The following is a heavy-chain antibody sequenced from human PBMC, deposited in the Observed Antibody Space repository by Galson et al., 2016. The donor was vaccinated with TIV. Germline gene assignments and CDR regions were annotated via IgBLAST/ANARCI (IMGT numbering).Heavy chain of an antibody. CDR2: IYYTGIT. J-gene: IGHJ6*03. Sequence: SETLSLTCAVSGGSITGHYWSWIRQSSGKGLEWIGYIYYTGITSYNPSLKSRVTISVDTSKNQFSLNLSSVTAADTAVYYCARVRDGYNSHYYFYVDVWGKGTTVTVSS. CDR1: GGSITGHY. CDR3: ARVRDGYNSHYYFYVDV. V-gene: IGHV4-59*11. D-gene: IGHD5-24*01.